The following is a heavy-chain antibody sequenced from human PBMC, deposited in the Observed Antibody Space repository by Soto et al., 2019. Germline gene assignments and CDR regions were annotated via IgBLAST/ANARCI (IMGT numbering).Heavy chain of an antibody. V-gene: IGHV1-8*01. CDR1: GYTFTSYD. CDR2: MNPNSGNT. D-gene: IGHD2-2*01. J-gene: IGHJ4*02. Sequence: GGSVKVSCKASGYTFTSYDINWVRQANGQGLEWMGWMNPNSGNTGYAQKFQGRVTMTRNTSISTAYMELSSLRSEDTAVYYCARAARYCSSTSCYEVYYYDYWGQGTLVTVSS. CDR3: ARAARYCSSTSCYEVYYYDY.